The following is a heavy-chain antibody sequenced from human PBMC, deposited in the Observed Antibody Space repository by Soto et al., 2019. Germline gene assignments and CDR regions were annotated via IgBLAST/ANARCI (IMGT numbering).Heavy chain of an antibody. CDR3: AHRGGATVGLYYFDY. V-gene: IGHV2-5*01. D-gene: IGHD3-16*01. CDR2: IYWHDDE. Sequence: SGPTLVNPTQTLTLTCTFSGFSLSTTVVGVSWIRQPPGKALEWLALIYWHDDERYSPSLKSRLTITKDTSKNQVVLTMTNMDPVDTATYYCAHRGGATVGLYYFDYWGQGALVTVSS. J-gene: IGHJ4*02. CDR1: GFSLSTTVVG.